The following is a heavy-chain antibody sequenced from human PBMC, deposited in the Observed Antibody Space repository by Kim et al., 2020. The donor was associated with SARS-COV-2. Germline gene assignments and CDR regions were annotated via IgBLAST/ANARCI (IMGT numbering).Heavy chain of an antibody. CDR1: GVTFSSYW. CDR2: INEDGSAK. J-gene: IGHJ4*02. CDR3: VRGGRSY. D-gene: IGHD3-10*01. V-gene: IGHV3-7*03. Sequence: GGSLRLSCAASGVTFSSYWMNWVRQAPGKGLEWVANINEDGSAKYYVDSVKGRFTISRDNAKNSLYLQMSSLRAEDTAVYYCVRGGRSYWGQGTLVTVSS.